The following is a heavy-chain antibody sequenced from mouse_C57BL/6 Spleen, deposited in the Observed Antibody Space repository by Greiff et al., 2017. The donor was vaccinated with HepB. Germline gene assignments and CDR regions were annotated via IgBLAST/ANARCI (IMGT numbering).Heavy chain of an antibody. D-gene: IGHD2-4*01. CDR3: ARRVYDYDDY. V-gene: IGHV1-82*01. CDR2: IYPGDGDT. Sequence: VQLQQSGPELVKPGASVKISCKASGYSFSSSWMNWVKQRPGKGLEWIGRIYPGDGDTNYNGKFKGKATLTADKSSSTAYMQLSSLTSEDSAVYFCARRVYDYDDYWGQGTTLTVSS. CDR1: GYSFSSSW. J-gene: IGHJ2*01.